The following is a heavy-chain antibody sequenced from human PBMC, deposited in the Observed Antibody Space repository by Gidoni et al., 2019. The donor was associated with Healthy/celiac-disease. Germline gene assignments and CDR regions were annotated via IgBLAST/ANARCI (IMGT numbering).Heavy chain of an antibody. CDR2: IIPIFGTA. CDR3: ARVGEYDSSGYFPYYFDY. V-gene: IGHV1-69*01. CDR1: GGTFSSYA. J-gene: IGHJ4*02. Sequence: QVQLVQSGAEVKKPGSSVKVSCKASGGTFSSYAISWVRQAPGQGLEWMGGIIPIFGTANYAQKFQGRVTITADESTSTAYMELSSLRSEDTAVYYCARVGEYDSSGYFPYYFDYWGQGTLVTVSS. D-gene: IGHD3-22*01.